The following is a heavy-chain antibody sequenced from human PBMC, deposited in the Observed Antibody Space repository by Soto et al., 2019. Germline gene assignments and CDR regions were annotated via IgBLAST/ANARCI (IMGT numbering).Heavy chain of an antibody. V-gene: IGHV1-69*12. J-gene: IGHJ4*02. CDR1: GGTFSSYA. D-gene: IGHD3-16*01. Sequence: QVQLVQSGAEVKKPGSSVKVSCKASGGTFSSYAIDWVRQAPGQGLEWMGGIIPIFGTADYAQKFQGGVTITADESTSTASMELSRLRSEDTALYYCARGHTGGGWGYSFDYWGQGTVVTVSS. CDR3: ARGHTGGGWGYSFDY. CDR2: IIPIFGTA.